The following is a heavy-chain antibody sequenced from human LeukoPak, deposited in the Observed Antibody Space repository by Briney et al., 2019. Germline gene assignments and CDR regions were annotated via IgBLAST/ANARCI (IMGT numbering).Heavy chain of an antibody. D-gene: IGHD1-26*01. V-gene: IGHV1-46*01. Sequence: GASVKLSCKASGYTFTSYYMHWVRQAPGQGLEWMGVINPSGGSTSYAQKFQGRVTMTRDTSTSTVYMELSSLRSEDTAVYYCARSNLWELLLLDYWGQGTLVTVSS. J-gene: IGHJ4*02. CDR3: ARSNLWELLLLDY. CDR2: INPSGGST. CDR1: GYTFTSYY.